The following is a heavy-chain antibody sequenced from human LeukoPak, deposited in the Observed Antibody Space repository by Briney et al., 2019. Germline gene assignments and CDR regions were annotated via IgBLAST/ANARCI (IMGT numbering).Heavy chain of an antibody. D-gene: IGHD2-2*01. J-gene: IGHJ4*02. Sequence: PGRSLRLSCAASGFTFSSYAMHWVRQAPGKGLEWVAAISYDGSNKYYADSVKGRFTISRDNSKNTLYLQMNSLRAEDTAVYYCILGYCSSTSCPLGYWGQGTLVTVSS. CDR2: ISYDGSNK. CDR3: ILGYCSSTSCPLGY. V-gene: IGHV3-30-3*01. CDR1: GFTFSSYA.